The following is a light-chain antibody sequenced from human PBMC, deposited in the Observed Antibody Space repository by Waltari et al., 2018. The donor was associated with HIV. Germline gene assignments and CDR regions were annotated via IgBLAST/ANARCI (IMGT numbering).Light chain of an antibody. CDR1: ITDGGSLDR. CDR2: DVN. V-gene: IGLV2-18*01. J-gene: IGLJ1*01. Sequence: QSALTQPPSVSGSPGQSVTHSGTGTITDGGSLDRGSLYQQTPDRAPRPIIYDVNNRFSGVPHRFSGSKSGNKASLTISGLQTDDEGDYYCCLYSGLSGFVFGTGTTLTVI. CDR3: CLYSGLSGFV.